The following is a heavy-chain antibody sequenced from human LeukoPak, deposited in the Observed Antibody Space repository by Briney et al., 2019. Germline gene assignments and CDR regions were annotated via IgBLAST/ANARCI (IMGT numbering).Heavy chain of an antibody. J-gene: IGHJ4*02. CDR3: ARGIRSPLFDY. CDR1: GYTFTHYG. Sequence: ASVKVSCTASGYTFTHYGITWVRQAPGQGLAWMEWINTYNGDTKCAQKLQGRVTMTPATSTSTAFMELRSLRSDDSAVYYCARGIRSPLFDYWGLGTLVTVSP. D-gene: IGHD3-16*01. V-gene: IGHV1-18*01. CDR2: INTYNGDT.